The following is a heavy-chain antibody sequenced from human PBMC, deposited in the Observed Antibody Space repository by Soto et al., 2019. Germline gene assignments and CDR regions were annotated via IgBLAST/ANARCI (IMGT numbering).Heavy chain of an antibody. D-gene: IGHD3-16*01. CDR2: ISATGGGT. J-gene: IGHJ4*02. Sequence: GGSLRLSCAASGFKFSNYAMSWVRQAPGKGLEWVSLISATGGGTYYADSVKGRFTISRDNSHNTLYLQVHSLTAEDTAVYYCAKDRRAGGNSAFYFDFWGQGARVTVSS. CDR3: AKDRRAGGNSAFYFDF. V-gene: IGHV3-23*01. CDR1: GFKFSNYA.